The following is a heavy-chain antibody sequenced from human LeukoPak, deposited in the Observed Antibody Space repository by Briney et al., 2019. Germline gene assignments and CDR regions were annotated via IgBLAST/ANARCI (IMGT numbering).Heavy chain of an antibody. CDR1: GGSISSNGYY. Sequence: SETLSLTCTVPGGSISSNGYYWSWIRQPPGKGLEWIGYIYHSGSTYYNPSLKSRFTISVDRSKNQFSLKLSSVTAADTAVYYCARRPPSYYYGSGSSPNYYFDYWGQGTLVTVSS. CDR2: IYHSGST. D-gene: IGHD3-10*01. V-gene: IGHV4-30-2*01. CDR3: ARRPPSYYYGSGSSPNYYFDY. J-gene: IGHJ4*02.